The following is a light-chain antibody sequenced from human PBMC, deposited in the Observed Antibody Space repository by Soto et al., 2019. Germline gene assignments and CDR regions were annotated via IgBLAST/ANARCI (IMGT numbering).Light chain of an antibody. CDR2: AAS. V-gene: IGKV3-15*01. CDR1: QTISNT. Sequence: ELVMTQSPATLSVSPGDKVSLSCRANQTISNTLAWYQQKPGQAPRLLIYAASTRATGVSARFSGSGSGTEFTLTISSLQPEDFAVYYCQQYNNWPWTFGQGTKVDIK. J-gene: IGKJ1*01. CDR3: QQYNNWPWT.